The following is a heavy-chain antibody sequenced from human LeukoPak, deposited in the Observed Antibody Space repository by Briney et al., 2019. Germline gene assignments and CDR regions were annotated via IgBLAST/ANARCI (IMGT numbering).Heavy chain of an antibody. V-gene: IGHV5-10-1*01. Sequence: GESLQISCKGAGYSFSSYWITWVRQMPGKGREWMGRIDPSDSYTNYSPSFQGRVTISADKSITTAYLQWSSLKASDTAMYYCARVKPYTSGSRYWGQGTLVTVSS. CDR2: IDPSDSYT. D-gene: IGHD3-10*01. CDR1: GYSFSSYW. J-gene: IGHJ4*02. CDR3: ARVKPYTSGSRY.